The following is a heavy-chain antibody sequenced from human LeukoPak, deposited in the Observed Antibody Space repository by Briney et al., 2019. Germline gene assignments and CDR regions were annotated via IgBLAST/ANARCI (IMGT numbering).Heavy chain of an antibody. CDR1: GFTFSSYG. CDR3: AKDGYSSWYGMDV. Sequence: GGSLRLSCAASGFTFSSYGMHWVRQAPGKGLEWMAVISYDGSNKYYADSVKGRFTISRDNSKNTLYLQMNSLRAEDTAVYYCAKDGYSSWYGMDVWGQGTTVTVSS. CDR2: ISYDGSNK. J-gene: IGHJ6*02. V-gene: IGHV3-30*18. D-gene: IGHD5-18*01.